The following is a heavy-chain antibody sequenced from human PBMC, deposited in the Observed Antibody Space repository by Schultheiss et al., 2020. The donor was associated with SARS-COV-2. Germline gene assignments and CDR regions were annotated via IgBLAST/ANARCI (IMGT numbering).Heavy chain of an antibody. Sequence: SETLSLTCAVYGGSFSGYYWSWIRQPPGKGLEWIGEINHSGSTNYNPSLKSRVTISVDTSKNQFSLKLSSVTAADTAMYYCARLGPGYCSGGSCFNWFDPWGQGTLVTVSS. J-gene: IGHJ5*02. CDR3: ARLGPGYCSGGSCFNWFDP. CDR1: GGSFSGYY. V-gene: IGHV4-34*01. CDR2: INHSGST. D-gene: IGHD2-15*01.